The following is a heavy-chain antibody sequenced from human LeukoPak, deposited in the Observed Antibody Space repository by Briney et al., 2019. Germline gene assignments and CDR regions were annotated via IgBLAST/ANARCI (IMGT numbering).Heavy chain of an antibody. CDR2: INDRGRT. CDR1: GGSFSGYH. J-gene: IGHJ4*02. D-gene: IGHD4-23*01. CDR3: ARDPTTVVTLPYYFDF. V-gene: IGHV4-34*01. Sequence: SETLSLTCAVHGGSFSGYHWNWIRQSPEKGLEWIGEINDRGRTNYNPSLKSRVTLSVDTSKKQFSLRLRAVTAADTAIYYCARDPTTVVTLPYYFDFWGQGTLVTVSS.